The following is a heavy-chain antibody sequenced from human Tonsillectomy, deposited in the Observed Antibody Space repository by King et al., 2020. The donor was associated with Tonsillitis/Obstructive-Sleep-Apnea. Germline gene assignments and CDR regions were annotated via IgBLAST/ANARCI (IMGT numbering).Heavy chain of an antibody. D-gene: IGHD2-8*01. Sequence: QLQESGPGLVKPSETLSLTCTVSGDSISNYYWSCIRQPPGKGLEWIGYIDYSASTNYNPSLKSRVTILVDTSRNQVSLQLSSVTAADTAVYYCARVSFSERPSSTNDVCEGYYYYYMDVWGKGTTVTVSS. CDR1: GDSISNYY. V-gene: IGHV4-59*13. CDR2: IDYSAST. CDR3: ARVSFSERPSSTNDVCEGYYYYYMDV. J-gene: IGHJ6*03.